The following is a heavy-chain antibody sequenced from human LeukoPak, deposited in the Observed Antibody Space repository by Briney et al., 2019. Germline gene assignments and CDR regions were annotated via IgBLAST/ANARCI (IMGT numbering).Heavy chain of an antibody. CDR1: GFTFSSYG. CDR3: AKDHRGLDY. J-gene: IGHJ4*02. Sequence: GGSLRLSCAASGFTFSSYGMHWVRQAPGKGLEWVAVIWYDGSNKYYADSVKGRFTVSRDNSKNTLYLQMKSLRAEDTAVYYCAKDHRGLDYWGQGTLVTVSS. V-gene: IGHV3-33*06. CDR2: IWYDGSNK. D-gene: IGHD5-12*01.